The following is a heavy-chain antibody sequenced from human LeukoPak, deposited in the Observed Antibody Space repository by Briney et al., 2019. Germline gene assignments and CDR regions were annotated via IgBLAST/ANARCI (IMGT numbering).Heavy chain of an antibody. CDR1: GGSISSETYY. D-gene: IGHD3-10*01. Sequence: PSETLSLTCTVSGGSISSETYYWTWVRQPAGKGLEWIGRIYSSGSTSYNPSLKSRVTISVDTSKNQFSLELNSVTASDTAVYYCAGSGGLSNQGAVFDYWGQGTLVTVSS. CDR3: AGSGGLSNQGAVFDY. J-gene: IGHJ4*02. V-gene: IGHV4-61*02. CDR2: IYSSGST.